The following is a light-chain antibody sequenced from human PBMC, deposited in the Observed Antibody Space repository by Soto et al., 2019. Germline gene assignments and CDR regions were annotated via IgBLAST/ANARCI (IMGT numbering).Light chain of an antibody. J-gene: IGLJ1*01. Sequence: QSVLTQPPSVSGAPGQRVTLSCTGSSSIIGAGYDVHWYQQLPGTAPKLLIYGNSNRPSGVPDRFSGSKSGTSASLAITGLQAEDEADYYCQSYDSSLSGYVFGTGTKVTVL. CDR1: SSIIGAGYD. V-gene: IGLV1-40*01. CDR2: GNS. CDR3: QSYDSSLSGYV.